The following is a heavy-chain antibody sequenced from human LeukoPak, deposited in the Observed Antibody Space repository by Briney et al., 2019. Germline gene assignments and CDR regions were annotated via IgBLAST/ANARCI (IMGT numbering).Heavy chain of an antibody. Sequence: GGSLRLSCATSGFTFSDHYLDWVRQAPGKGLEWVSYISSSSSTIYYADSVKGRFTISRDNAKNSLYLQMNSLRAEDTAVYYCASGVVAAFYWGQGTLVTVSS. CDR1: GFTFSDHY. J-gene: IGHJ4*02. D-gene: IGHD3-22*01. V-gene: IGHV3-11*04. CDR2: ISSSSSTI. CDR3: ASGVVAAFY.